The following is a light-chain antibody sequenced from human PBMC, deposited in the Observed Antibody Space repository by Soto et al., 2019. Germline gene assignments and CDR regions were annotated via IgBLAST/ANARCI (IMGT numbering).Light chain of an antibody. CDR1: RSNIGAGYA. V-gene: IGLV1-40*01. CDR2: NTD. CDR3: QSYYSGLSGVVV. J-gene: IGLJ2*01. Sequence: QAVVTQPPSVSGAPGQRVTISCTGSRSNIGAGYAVHWYQQLPGTAPTLLIYNTDGRPSGVPHRFSGSKSGTSASLAITGLQAEDEADYYCQSYYSGLSGVVVFGGGTKVTVL.